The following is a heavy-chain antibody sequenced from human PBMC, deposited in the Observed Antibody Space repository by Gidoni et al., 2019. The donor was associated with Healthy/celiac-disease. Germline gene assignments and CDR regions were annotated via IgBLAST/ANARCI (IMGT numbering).Heavy chain of an antibody. V-gene: IGHV4-59*01. J-gene: IGHJ6*02. CDR3: ARSGIGFGVIPNYYYGMDV. D-gene: IGHD3-3*01. CDR2: IYYSGST. Sequence: QVQLQESGPGLVKPSETLSLTCTVSGGSISSYYWSWIRQPPGKGLGWIGYIYYSGSTNYNPSLKSRVTISVDTSKNQFSLKLSSVTAADTAVYYCARSGIGFGVIPNYYYGMDVWGQGTTVTVSS. CDR1: GGSISSYY.